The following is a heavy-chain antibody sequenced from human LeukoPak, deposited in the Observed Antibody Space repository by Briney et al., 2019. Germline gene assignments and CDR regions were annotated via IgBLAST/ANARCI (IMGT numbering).Heavy chain of an antibody. CDR1: AGSISSGGYS. J-gene: IGHJ6*03. CDR2: IYYSGST. CDR3: ARETTHYYMDV. V-gene: IGHV4-31*11. D-gene: IGHD1-14*01. Sequence: PSETLSLTCAVSAGSISSGGYSWSWIRQPPGKGLEWIGYIYYSGSTYYNPSLKSRVTISVDTSKNQFSLKLSSVTAADTAVYYCARETTHYYMDVWGKGTTVTVSS.